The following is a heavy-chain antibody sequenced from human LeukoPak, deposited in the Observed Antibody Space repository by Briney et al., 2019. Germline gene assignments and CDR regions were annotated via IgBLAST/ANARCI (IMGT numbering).Heavy chain of an antibody. V-gene: IGHV3-30*03. J-gene: IGHJ4*02. Sequence: GGSLRLSCAASGFTFSSYGMTWVRQAPGKGLEWVAVISYDGSNKYYADSVKGRFTISRDNSKNTLYLQMNSLRAEDTAVYYCARDLGYYDSSGYLDYWGQGTLVTVSS. D-gene: IGHD3-22*01. CDR1: GFTFSSYG. CDR2: ISYDGSNK. CDR3: ARDLGYYDSSGYLDY.